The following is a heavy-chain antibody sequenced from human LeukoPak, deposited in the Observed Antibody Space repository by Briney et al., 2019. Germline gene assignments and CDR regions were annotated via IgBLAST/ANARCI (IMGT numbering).Heavy chain of an antibody. J-gene: IGHJ4*02. CDR3: ARNRYGLRLAPGEIDY. CDR1: GGSISSYY. CDR2: IYYSGST. V-gene: IGHV4-59*01. D-gene: IGHD4-17*01. Sequence: SETLSLTCTVSGGSISSYYWSWIRQPPGKGLERIGYIYYSGSTNYNPSLKSRVTISVDTSKNQFSLKLSSVTAADTAVYYCARNRYGLRLAPGEIDYWGQGTLVTVSS.